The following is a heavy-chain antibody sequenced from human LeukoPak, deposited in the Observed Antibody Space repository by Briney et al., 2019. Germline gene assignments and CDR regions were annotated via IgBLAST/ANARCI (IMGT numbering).Heavy chain of an antibody. J-gene: IGHJ4*02. V-gene: IGHV4-59*01. CDR3: ARGKGYFDY. CDR1: GFTFNSYY. CDR2: IYYSGST. Sequence: SETLSLTCTVSGFTFNSYYWTWIRQPPGKALEWIAYIYYSGSTYYNPSLKSRVTISLDTSKNQFSLKLSSVTAADTAVYYCARGKGYFDYWGQGTLVTLSS.